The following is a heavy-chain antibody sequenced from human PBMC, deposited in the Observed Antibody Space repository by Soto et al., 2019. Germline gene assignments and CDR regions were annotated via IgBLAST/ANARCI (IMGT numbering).Heavy chain of an antibody. CDR1: GGTFSSYA. J-gene: IGHJ4*02. V-gene: IGHV1-69*06. CDR2: IIPIFGTA. Sequence: QVQLVQSGAEVKKPGSSVKVSCKASGGTFSSYAISWVRQAPGQGLEWMGGIIPIFGTANYAQKFQGRVTITADKSTSTAYRELSSLRSEDTAVYYCARVPSGPARAYYFDYWGQGTLVTVSS. CDR3: ARVPSGPARAYYFDY.